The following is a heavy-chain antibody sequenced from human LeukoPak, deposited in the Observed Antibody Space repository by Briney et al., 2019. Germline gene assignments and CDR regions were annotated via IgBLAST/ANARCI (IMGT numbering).Heavy chain of an antibody. J-gene: IGHJ6*02. D-gene: IGHD3-10*01. Sequence: GGSLRLSCAASGFTFSNAWMSWVRQAPGQGLECVGRIKIKTDGGTTDYAAPVKGRFTISRDDSKNPLYLQMNSLKTEDTAVYYCTTDPASYGSGEVGGYYGMDVWGQGTTVTVSS. V-gene: IGHV3-15*01. CDR3: TTDPASYGSGEVGGYYGMDV. CDR1: GFTFSNAW. CDR2: IKIKTDGGTT.